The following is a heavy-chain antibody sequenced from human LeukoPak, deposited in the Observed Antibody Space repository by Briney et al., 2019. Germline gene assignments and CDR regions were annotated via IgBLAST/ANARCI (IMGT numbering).Heavy chain of an antibody. CDR1: GGSISSGGYY. Sequence: SETLSLTCTVSGGSISSGGYYWSWIRQHPGKGLEWIGYIYYSGSTYYNPSLKSRVTISVDTSKNQFSLKLSSVTAADTAVYYCVRRMVGAIRPFDYWGQGTLVTVSS. V-gene: IGHV4-31*03. D-gene: IGHD1-26*01. CDR2: IYYSGST. J-gene: IGHJ4*02. CDR3: VRRMVGAIRPFDY.